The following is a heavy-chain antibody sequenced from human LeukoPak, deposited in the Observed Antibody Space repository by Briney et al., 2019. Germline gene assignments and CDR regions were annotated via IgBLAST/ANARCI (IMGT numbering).Heavy chain of an antibody. CDR3: ATYRTSFIYWYFDL. V-gene: IGHV4-34*01. J-gene: IGHJ2*01. CDR2: INHSGSA. CDR1: GGSFSGYY. D-gene: IGHD2-2*01. Sequence: SETLSLTCAVYGGSFSGYYWNWIRQSPGKGLEWIGEINHSGSANYDPSLRSRVTISVDTSKNQFSLELSSVTAADTAVYYCATYRTSFIYWYFDLWGRGTLVTVSS.